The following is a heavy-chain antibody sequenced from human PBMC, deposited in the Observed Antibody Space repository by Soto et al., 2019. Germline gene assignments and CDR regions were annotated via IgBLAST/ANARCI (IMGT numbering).Heavy chain of an antibody. Sequence: PGGSLRLSCAASGFTFSSYSMNWVRQAPGKGLEWVSYISSSSSTIYYADSVKGRFTISRDNSKNTLYLQMNSLRAEETTVYYCARDRGYPDSFDIWGQGTMVTVSS. CDR1: GFTFSSYS. CDR3: ARDRGYPDSFDI. CDR2: ISSSSSTI. V-gene: IGHV3-48*01. D-gene: IGHD2-2*01. J-gene: IGHJ3*02.